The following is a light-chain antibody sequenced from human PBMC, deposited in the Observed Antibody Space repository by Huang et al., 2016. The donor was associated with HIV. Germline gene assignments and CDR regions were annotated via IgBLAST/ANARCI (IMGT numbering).Light chain of an antibody. CDR2: GAS. Sequence: DIQLTQSPSSLSASLGDRVTITCRASQAISGYLNWYQQKPGKAPETLIFGASSLHSWVPTRVSGSGSGTDFTLTVSSMQPEDFATYYYQQSYSSPPTFGQGTKVEIK. CDR3: QQSYSSPPT. J-gene: IGKJ1*01. CDR1: QAISGY. V-gene: IGKV1-39*01.